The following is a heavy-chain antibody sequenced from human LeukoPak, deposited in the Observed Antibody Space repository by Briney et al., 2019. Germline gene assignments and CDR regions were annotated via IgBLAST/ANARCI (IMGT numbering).Heavy chain of an antibody. J-gene: IGHJ3*02. Sequence: ASVKVSCKASGYTFTSYGISWVRQAPGQGLEWMGWISAYNGNTNYAQKLQGRVTMTTDTSTSTAYMELRSLRSDDTAVYYCARDRGRYYDFPVPIWGQGTMVTVSS. D-gene: IGHD3-3*01. CDR2: ISAYNGNT. CDR1: GYTFTSYG. CDR3: ARDRGRYYDFPVPI. V-gene: IGHV1-18*01.